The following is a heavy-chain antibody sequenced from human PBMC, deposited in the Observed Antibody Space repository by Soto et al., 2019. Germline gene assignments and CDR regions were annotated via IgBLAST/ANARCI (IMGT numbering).Heavy chain of an antibody. Sequence: ASVKVSCKASGYTFTSYAMHWVRQAPGQRLEWMGWINAGNGNTKYSQRFQGRVTITRDTSASTAYMELSSLRSEDTAVYYCARAVAVPADFDYWGQGTLVTVSS. J-gene: IGHJ4*02. CDR2: INAGNGNT. CDR3: ARAVAVPADFDY. CDR1: GYTFTSYA. D-gene: IGHD6-19*01. V-gene: IGHV1-3*01.